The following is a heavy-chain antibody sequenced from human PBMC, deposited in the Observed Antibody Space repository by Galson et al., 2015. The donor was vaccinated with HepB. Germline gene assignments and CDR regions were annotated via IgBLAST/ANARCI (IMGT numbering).Heavy chain of an antibody. Sequence: SLRLSCAASGFTFDDYAMHWVRQAPGKGLEWVSGISWNSGSIGYADSVKGRFTISRDNAKNSLYLQMNRLRAEDTALYYCAKFGEGSGWYPKAFDYWGQGTLVTVSS. D-gene: IGHD6-19*01. CDR2: ISWNSGSI. CDR1: GFTFDDYA. J-gene: IGHJ4*02. V-gene: IGHV3-9*01. CDR3: AKFGEGSGWYPKAFDY.